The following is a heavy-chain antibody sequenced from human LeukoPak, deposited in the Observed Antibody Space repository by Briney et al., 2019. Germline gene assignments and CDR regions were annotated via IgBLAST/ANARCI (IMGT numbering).Heavy chain of an antibody. J-gene: IGHJ4*02. CDR1: GFTFDDYA. CDR3: AKAPFGEYTGADY. D-gene: IGHD3-10*01. V-gene: IGHV3-9*01. Sequence: GGSLRLSCAASGFTFDDYAMHWVRHAPGKGLEWVSGISWNSGSIGYADSVKGRFTISRDNAKNSLYLQMNSLRAEDTALYYCAKAPFGEYTGADYWGQGTLVTVSS. CDR2: ISWNSGSI.